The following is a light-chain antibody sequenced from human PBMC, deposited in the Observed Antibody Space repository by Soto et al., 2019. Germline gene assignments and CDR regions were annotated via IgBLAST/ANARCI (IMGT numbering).Light chain of an antibody. CDR3: QQYGSSPPT. CDR2: GAS. V-gene: IGKV3-20*01. CDR1: QRSVSSSY. J-gene: IGKJ1*01. Sequence: EIVLTQSPGTLSLSPGERATLSCRASQRSVSSSYLAWYQQKPGQAPRLLIYGASSRATGIPDRFSGSGSGTDFTLTISSLEPEDFAVYYCQQYGSSPPTFGQGTKVEI.